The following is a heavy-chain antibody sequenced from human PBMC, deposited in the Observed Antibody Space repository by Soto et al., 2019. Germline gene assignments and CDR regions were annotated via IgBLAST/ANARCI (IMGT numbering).Heavy chain of an antibody. CDR2: IYYSGST. V-gene: IGHV4-31*03. CDR3: ARDYDTSGYFDY. J-gene: IGHJ4*02. D-gene: IGHD3-9*01. Sequence: PSETLSLTCTVSGGSISSGGYYWSWIRQHPGKGLEWIGYIYYSGSTYYNPSLKSRVTISVDTSKNQFSLKLSSVTAADTAVYYCARDYDTSGYFDYWGQGTLVTVYS. CDR1: GGSISSGGYY.